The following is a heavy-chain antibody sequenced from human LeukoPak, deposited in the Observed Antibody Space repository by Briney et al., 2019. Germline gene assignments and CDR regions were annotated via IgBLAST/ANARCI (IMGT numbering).Heavy chain of an antibody. CDR2: IYPGDSDT. Sequence: GESLQISCQGSGYSFTSYWIGWVRQLPGKGLEWMGIIYPGDSDTRYSPSFQGQVTISADKSISTAYLQWSSLKASDTAMYYCARATYYYDSSGYYRPLPAEHFQHWGQGTLVTVSS. J-gene: IGHJ1*01. D-gene: IGHD3-22*01. V-gene: IGHV5-51*01. CDR3: ARATYYYDSSGYYRPLPAEHFQH. CDR1: GYSFTSYW.